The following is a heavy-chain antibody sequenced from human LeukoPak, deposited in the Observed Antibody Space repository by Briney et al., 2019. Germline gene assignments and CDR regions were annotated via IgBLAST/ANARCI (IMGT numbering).Heavy chain of an antibody. D-gene: IGHD6-19*01. Sequence: PSETLSLTCTVSGGSISSYYWSWIRQPPGKGLEWIGYIYYSGSTNYNPSLKSRVTISVDTSKNQFSLKLSSVTAADTAVYYCARSAGCSSGWYTRGTYYYYYGMDVWGQGTTVTVSS. J-gene: IGHJ6*02. V-gene: IGHV4-59*01. CDR2: IYYSGST. CDR3: ARSAGCSSGWYTRGTYYYYYGMDV. CDR1: GGSISSYY.